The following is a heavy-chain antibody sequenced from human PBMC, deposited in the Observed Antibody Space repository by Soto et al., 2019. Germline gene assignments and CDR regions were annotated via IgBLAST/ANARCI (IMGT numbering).Heavy chain of an antibody. CDR3: TRDAYYDFWSGYSGYYYYYMDV. D-gene: IGHD3-3*01. V-gene: IGHV3-74*01. CDR1: GFTFSSYW. CDR2: INGDGSST. J-gene: IGHJ6*03. Sequence: GGSLRLSCAASGFTFSSYWMHWVRQAPGKGLVWVSRINGDGSSTSYADSVKGRFTISRDNAKNTLYLQMNSLRAEDTAVYYCTRDAYYDFWSGYSGYYYYYMDVWGKGTTVTVSS.